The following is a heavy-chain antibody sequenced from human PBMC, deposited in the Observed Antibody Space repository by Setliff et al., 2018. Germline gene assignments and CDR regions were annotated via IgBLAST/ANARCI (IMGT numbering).Heavy chain of an antibody. V-gene: IGHV3-74*01. CDR2: LHPNGITT. Sequence: GSLRLSCVTSGFTLSRFWMHWVRQVPGKGLVWVSRLHPNGITTRYSDSVKGRFTIYRDMAENTLYLHMNSLGAEGTAVYYCARLVMRGTIDFFDYWGQGILVTVSS. J-gene: IGHJ4*02. CDR1: GFTLSRFW. CDR3: ARLVMRGTIDFFDY. D-gene: IGHD1-1*01.